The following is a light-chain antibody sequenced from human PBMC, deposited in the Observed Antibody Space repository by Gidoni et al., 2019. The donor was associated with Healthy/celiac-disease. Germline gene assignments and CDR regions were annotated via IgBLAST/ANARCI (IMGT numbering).Light chain of an antibody. CDR3: QQYGSSPRT. J-gene: IGKJ1*01. Sequence: EIVLTQSPGTLSFSPGERATLSCSASQSVSSSYLAWYQQKPGQAPRLLIYGASSRATGIPDRFSGSGSGTDFNITISRMEPEDFAVYYCQQYGSSPRTLGQGTKVEIK. CDR1: QSVSSSY. CDR2: GAS. V-gene: IGKV3-20*01.